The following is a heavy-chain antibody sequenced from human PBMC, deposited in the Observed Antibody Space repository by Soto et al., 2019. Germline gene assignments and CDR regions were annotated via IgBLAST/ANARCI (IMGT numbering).Heavy chain of an antibody. D-gene: IGHD3-3*01. Sequence: TLSLTCTVSGGSISSGGYYWSWIRQHPGKGLEWIGYIYYSGSTYYNPSLKSRVTISVDTSKNQFSLKLNSVTAAETAVYYCARVRPARRYDFWSGYYTGFDYWGQGTLVTVSS. CDR3: ARVRPARRYDFWSGYYTGFDY. CDR2: IYYSGST. J-gene: IGHJ4*02. CDR1: GGSISSGGYY. V-gene: IGHV4-31*03.